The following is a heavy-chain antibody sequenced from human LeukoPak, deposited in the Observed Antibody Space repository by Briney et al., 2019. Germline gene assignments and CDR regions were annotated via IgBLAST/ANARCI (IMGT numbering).Heavy chain of an antibody. CDR3: ARRESTGWYAIFDY. D-gene: IGHD6-19*01. Sequence: SETLSLTCTVSGGSISGYYWSWIRQSPGRGLEWIGYFYYSGSTDYNPSLKSRVTISVDSSKNQFSLKLTSVTAADTAVYYCARRESTGWYAIFDYWGQGTLVTVSS. V-gene: IGHV4-59*08. CDR1: GGSISGYY. CDR2: FYYSGST. J-gene: IGHJ4*02.